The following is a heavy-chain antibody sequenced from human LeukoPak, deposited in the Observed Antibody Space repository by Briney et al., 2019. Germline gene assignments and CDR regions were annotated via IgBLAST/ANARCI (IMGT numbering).Heavy chain of an antibody. CDR3: AKATPSSYGDYGMDV. CDR1: GFTFSGYG. V-gene: IGHV3-30*18. CDR2: ISYDGSNK. J-gene: IGHJ6*02. Sequence: GGSLRLSCVVSGFTFSGYGMHWVRQAPGKGLEWVAVISYDGSNKYYADSVKGRFTISRDNSKNTLYLQMNSLRAEDTAVYYCAKATPSSYGDYGMDVWGQGTTVTVSS. D-gene: IGHD4-17*01.